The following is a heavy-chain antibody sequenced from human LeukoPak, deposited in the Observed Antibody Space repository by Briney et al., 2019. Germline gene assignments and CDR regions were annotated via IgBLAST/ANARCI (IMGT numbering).Heavy chain of an antibody. CDR3: ARDPYSSSWSYGMDV. CDR2: IKQDGSET. D-gene: IGHD6-13*01. CDR1: GGSVSSGSYY. Sequence: ETLSLTCTVSGGSVSSGSYYWSWVRQTPEKGLEWVANIKQDGSETVYVDSVKGRFTISRDNAQSSLYLQMNSLRAEDTAVYYCARDPYSSSWSYGMDVWGQGTAVTVSS. J-gene: IGHJ6*02. V-gene: IGHV3-7*05.